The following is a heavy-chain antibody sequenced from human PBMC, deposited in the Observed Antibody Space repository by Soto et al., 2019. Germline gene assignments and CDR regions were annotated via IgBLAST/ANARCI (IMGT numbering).Heavy chain of an antibody. V-gene: IGHV5-51*01. CDR3: ARLVGAYDSYFDH. Sequence: GESLKISCKASGYDFARTWIGWVRQLPGKGLDWLGIIYPGDSETRYSPSFRGQVTFSVDMSISTAYLQWSSLKTSDIAIYYCARLVGAYDSYFDHWGQGTRVTVSS. J-gene: IGHJ4*02. CDR1: GYDFARTW. D-gene: IGHD5-12*01. CDR2: IYPGDSET.